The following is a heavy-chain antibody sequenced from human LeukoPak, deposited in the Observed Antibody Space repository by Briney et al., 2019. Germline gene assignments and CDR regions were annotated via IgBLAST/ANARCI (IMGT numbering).Heavy chain of an antibody. CDR2: ISSSSTTI. CDR1: GFTFKTYS. V-gene: IGHV3-48*04. J-gene: IGHJ6*02. Sequence: PGGSLRLSCAASGFTFKTYSMHWVRQAPGKGLEWISYISSSSTTIFYADSVNGRFTISRDNSKNSLYLQMNSLRAEDTAVYYCARNERDIAQGDGMDVWGQGTTVTVSS. D-gene: IGHD5-12*01. CDR3: ARNERDIAQGDGMDV.